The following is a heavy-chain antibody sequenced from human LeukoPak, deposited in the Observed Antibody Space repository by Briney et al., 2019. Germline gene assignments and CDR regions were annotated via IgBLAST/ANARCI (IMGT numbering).Heavy chain of an antibody. CDR1: GYTCTGYY. D-gene: IGHD2-15*01. J-gene: IGHJ6*01. CDR2: INPNSGGT. CDR3: ARDQVVVPYYYGMDV. Sequence: ASVKVSCKASGYTCTGYYMHWVRQAPGQGLEWMGRINPNSGGTNYAQKVQGRVSMTRDTSISTAYMALSSLRSEDTAVYYCARDQVVVPYYYGMDVWGQGTTVTVSS. V-gene: IGHV1-2*06.